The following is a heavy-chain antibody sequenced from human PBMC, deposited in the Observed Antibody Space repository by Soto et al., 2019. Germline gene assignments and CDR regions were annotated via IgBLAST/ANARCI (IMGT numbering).Heavy chain of an antibody. CDR3: ATQTISYTWGV. Sequence: QVQLQESGPGLVKPSETLSLTCTVSGAPITTTKWWAWVRLPPGKGLEWIGELSRGDERSSNPSLGSRFTMSLGKSTNHFSLKLTSVPAAVTAIYYCATQTISYTWGVWGRGTSVTVSS. J-gene: IGHJ6*02. V-gene: IGHV4-4*02. D-gene: IGHD3-16*01. CDR2: LSRGDER. CDR1: GAPITTTKW.